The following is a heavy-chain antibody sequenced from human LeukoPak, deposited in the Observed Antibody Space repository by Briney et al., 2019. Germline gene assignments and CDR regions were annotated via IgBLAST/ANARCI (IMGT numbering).Heavy chain of an antibody. V-gene: IGHV4-39*01. CDR2: IHYSGST. Sequence: PSETLSLTCSVSGGSISSSSSYWVWIRRPPGKGLEWIATIHYSGSTDYNPSLKSRVTISVDTSKNQFSLKLSSVTAADTAVYYCARHTSGSSLDYWGEGTLVTVSS. D-gene: IGHD6-6*01. J-gene: IGHJ4*02. CDR1: GGSISSSSSY. CDR3: ARHTSGSSLDY.